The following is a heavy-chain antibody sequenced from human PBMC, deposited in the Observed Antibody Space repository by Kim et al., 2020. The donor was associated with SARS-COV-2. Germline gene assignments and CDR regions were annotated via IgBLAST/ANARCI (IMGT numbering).Heavy chain of an antibody. CDR3: ARQRISIWYERWFDP. Sequence: SETLSLTCTVSGGSISSSSYYWGWIRQPPGKGLEWIGSIYYSGSTYYNPSLKSRVTISVDTSKNQFSLKLSSVTAADTAVYYWARQRISIWYERWFDPWGQGTLVTVSS. D-gene: IGHD6-13*01. CDR1: GGSISSSSYY. CDR2: IYYSGST. J-gene: IGHJ5*02. V-gene: IGHV4-39*01.